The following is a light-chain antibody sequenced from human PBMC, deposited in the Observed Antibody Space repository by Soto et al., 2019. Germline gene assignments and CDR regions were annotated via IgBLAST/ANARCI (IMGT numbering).Light chain of an antibody. CDR2: GAS. CDR1: QSVSSY. CDR3: QQYLDWPRT. Sequence: EIVLTQSPDTLSLSPGERATLSWRASQSVSSYLAWYQEKPGQAPRLIIYGASNRATGVPDRFSGSGSGTVFTLTISSLQSDDVAVYYCQQYLDWPRTFGQGTKVDIK. J-gene: IGKJ1*01. V-gene: IGKV3-15*01.